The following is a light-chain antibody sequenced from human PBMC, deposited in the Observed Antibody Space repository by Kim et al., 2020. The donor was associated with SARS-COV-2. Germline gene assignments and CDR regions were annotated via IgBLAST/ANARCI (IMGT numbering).Light chain of an antibody. CDR3: QQRSNWPVT. J-gene: IGKJ5*01. V-gene: IGKV3-11*01. CDR2: DAS. CDR1: QSVSSY. Sequence: LSPGERATLSCRATQSVSSYLAWYQQKRGQAPRLLIYDASNRATGIPARFSGSGSGTVFTLTISSLEPEDFAVYYCQQRSNWPVTFGQGTRLEIK.